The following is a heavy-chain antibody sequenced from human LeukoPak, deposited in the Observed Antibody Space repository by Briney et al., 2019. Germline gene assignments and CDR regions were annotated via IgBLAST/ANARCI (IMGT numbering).Heavy chain of an antibody. CDR1: GFTFSDYY. CDR2: ISSSGSTI. Sequence: SGGSLRLSCAASGFTFSDYYMSWIRQAPGKGLEWVSYISSSGSTIYYADSVKGRFTISRDNAKNSLYLQMNSLRAEDTAVYYCARATYDILTGYYPTGYYFDYWGQGTLVTVSS. CDR3: ARATYDILTGYYPTGYYFDY. D-gene: IGHD3-9*01. V-gene: IGHV3-11*04. J-gene: IGHJ4*02.